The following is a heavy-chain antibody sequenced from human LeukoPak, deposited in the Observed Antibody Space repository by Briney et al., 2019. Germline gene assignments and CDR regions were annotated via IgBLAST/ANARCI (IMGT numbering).Heavy chain of an antibody. V-gene: IGHV3-23*01. J-gene: IGHJ5*02. D-gene: IGHD6-19*01. CDR2: ISGSGGST. CDR1: GFTFSSYA. CDR3: AKDKEQWLVTYNWFDP. Sequence: PGGSLRLSCAASGFTFSSYAMSWVRQAPGKGLEWVSAISGSGGSTYYADSVKGRFTISRDNSKNTLYLQMNSLRAEDTAVYYCAKDKEQWLVTYNWFDPWGQGTLVTVSS.